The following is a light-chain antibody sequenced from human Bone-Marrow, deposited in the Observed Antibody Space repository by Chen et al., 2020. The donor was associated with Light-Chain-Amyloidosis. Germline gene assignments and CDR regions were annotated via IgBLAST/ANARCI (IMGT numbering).Light chain of an antibody. CDR1: QSPLQSNGKAF. Sequence: DIVVTQSPLSLPVTPGEPASISCRASQSPLQSNGKAFFSCYLQKPGQSPQVLGYFGSTRASGVPEGFSGSGSGTACTLKIRSLEAEGVGGYYCMQGLQTPYTFGQGTKLEIK. CDR3: MQGLQTPYT. CDR2: FGS. V-gene: IGKV2-28*01. J-gene: IGKJ2*01.